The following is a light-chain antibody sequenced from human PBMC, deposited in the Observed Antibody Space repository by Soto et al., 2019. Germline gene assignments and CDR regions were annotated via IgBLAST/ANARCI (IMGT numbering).Light chain of an antibody. CDR3: VSYTTSASSV. CDR2: DIN. J-gene: IGLJ1*01. CDR1: SSDVGNYIF. V-gene: IGLV2-14*01. Sequence: QSALTQPASVSGSPGQSITISCTGTSSDVGNYIFVYWYRQHPGKAPKLMIYDINNRPSGVSNRFSGSKSGNTASLTISGLQAEDEADYYCVSYTTSASSVFGTGTKLTVL.